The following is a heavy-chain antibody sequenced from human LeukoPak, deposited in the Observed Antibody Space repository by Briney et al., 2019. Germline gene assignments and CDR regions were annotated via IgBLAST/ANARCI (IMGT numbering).Heavy chain of an antibody. D-gene: IGHD6-13*01. Sequence: GESLKISCKGSGYSFTSYWFGWVSQMPGKGLEGMGIIYPGDSDTRYSPSFQGQVTISADKSINTAYLQWSSLKASDTAMYYCARHSSSWSLELTDYWGQGTLVTVSS. CDR2: IYPGDSDT. CDR3: ARHSSSWSLELTDY. J-gene: IGHJ4*02. CDR1: GYSFTSYW. V-gene: IGHV5-51*01.